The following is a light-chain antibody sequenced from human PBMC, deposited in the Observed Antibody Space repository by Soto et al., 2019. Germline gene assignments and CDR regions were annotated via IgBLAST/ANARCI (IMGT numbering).Light chain of an antibody. CDR3: LQALQIPLT. CDR1: QSLLHSHGYTY. CDR2: MGS. V-gene: IGKV2-28*01. Sequence: DIVMTQSPVSLPVTPGEPASISCRSSQSLLHSHGYTYLDWYLQKPGQSPQLLIYMGSTRASGVPDMFSGSGSDTYFTLKISRVEAGDVGVYYCLQALQIPLTFGGGTKVEIK. J-gene: IGKJ4*01.